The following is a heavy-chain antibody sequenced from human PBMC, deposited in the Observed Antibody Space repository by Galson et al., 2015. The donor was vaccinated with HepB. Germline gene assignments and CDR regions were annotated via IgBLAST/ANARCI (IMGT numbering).Heavy chain of an antibody. D-gene: IGHD3-10*01. Sequence: VKVSCKASGGTFSSYAISWLRQAPGQGLEWMGGIIPMFGKPNYAQKFRGRVTITADESTSTVYMELSSLRSEDTAVYYCARGYGSGSYYYYYWGQGSQVTVSS. V-gene: IGHV1-69*13. CDR3: ARGYGSGSYYYYY. CDR2: IIPMFGKP. J-gene: IGHJ4*02. CDR1: GGTFSSYA.